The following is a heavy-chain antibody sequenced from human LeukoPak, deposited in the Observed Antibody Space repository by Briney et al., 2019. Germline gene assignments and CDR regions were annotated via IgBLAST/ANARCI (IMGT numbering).Heavy chain of an antibody. CDR1: GLTFDNYS. CDR3: AKVRYRGSYFEY. CDR2: ISGDGGNT. Sequence: GRSLTLSCAASGLTFDNYSMRWVSPAPGNGLEWVSLISGDGGNTYYADSVKGRFTTSRDNSKNSLYLQMNSLRTEDTALYYCAKVRYRGSYFEYWGQGTLVTVSS. V-gene: IGHV3-43*02. J-gene: IGHJ4*02. D-gene: IGHD1-26*01.